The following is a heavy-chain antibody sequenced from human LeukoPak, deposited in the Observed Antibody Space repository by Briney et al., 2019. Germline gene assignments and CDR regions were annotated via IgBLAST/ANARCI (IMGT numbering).Heavy chain of an antibody. J-gene: IGHJ3*02. CDR1: GGSISSSSYY. V-gene: IGHV4-39*01. CDR3: TNYDSSGYYYPAFDI. Sequence: SETLSLTCTVSGGSISSSSYYWGWIRQPPGKGLEWIGSIYYSGSTYYNPSLKSRVTISVDTSKNQFSLKLSSVTAADTAVYYCTNYDSSGYYYPAFDIWGQGTMVTASS. CDR2: IYYSGST. D-gene: IGHD3-22*01.